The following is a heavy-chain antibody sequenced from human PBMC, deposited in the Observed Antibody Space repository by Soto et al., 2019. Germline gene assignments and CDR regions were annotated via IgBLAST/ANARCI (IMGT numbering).Heavy chain of an antibody. V-gene: IGHV1-69*13. Sequence: SVKVPCKASGGTFSSYAISWVRQAPGQGLEWMGGIIPIFGTANYAQKFQGRVTITADESTSTAYMELSSLRSEDTAVYYCARVYHRPLTYCGGDCYRNWFDPWGQGTLVTVSS. CDR1: GGTFSSYA. J-gene: IGHJ5*02. CDR2: IIPIFGTA. D-gene: IGHD2-21*02. CDR3: ARVYHRPLTYCGGDCYRNWFDP.